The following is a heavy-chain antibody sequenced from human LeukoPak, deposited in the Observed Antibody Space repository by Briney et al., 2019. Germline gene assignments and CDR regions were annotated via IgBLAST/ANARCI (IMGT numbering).Heavy chain of an antibody. V-gene: IGHV3-7*04. J-gene: IGHJ3*01. Sequence: GGSRRLSCVGSGFTFSPYWMSWLRQAPGKGLEWLANIEKYGSEEYYVESVKQRFTISRDNAKNSLSLQMDSLRAEDTAVYYCVREVPGVMVAFDLWGQGAIVSASP. D-gene: IGHD2-2*01. CDR1: GFTFSPYW. CDR3: VREVPGVMVAFDL. CDR2: IEKYGSEE.